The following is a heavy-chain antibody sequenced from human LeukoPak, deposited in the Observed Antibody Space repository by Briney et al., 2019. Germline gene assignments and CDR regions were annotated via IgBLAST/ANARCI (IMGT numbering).Heavy chain of an antibody. CDR1: GGSISGSSYY. J-gene: IGHJ4*02. D-gene: IGHD3-10*01. V-gene: IGHV4-39*07. Sequence: SETLSLTCTVSGGSISGSSYYWGWIRQPPGKGLEWIGSIYYSGSTYYNPSLKSRVTISVDTSKNQFSLKLSSVTAADTAVYYCARYYGPFDYWGRGTLVTVSS. CDR2: IYYSGST. CDR3: ARYYGPFDY.